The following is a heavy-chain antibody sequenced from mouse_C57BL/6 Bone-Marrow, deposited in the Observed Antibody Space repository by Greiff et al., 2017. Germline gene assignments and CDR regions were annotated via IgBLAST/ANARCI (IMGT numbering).Heavy chain of an antibody. Sequence: EVQRVESGGGLVKPGGSLKLSCAASGFTFSSYAMSWVRQTPEKRLEWVATISDGGSYTYYPDNVKGRFTISRDNAKNNLYLQMSHLKSEDTAMYYCARGNYGAYWGQGTLVTVSA. J-gene: IGHJ3*01. CDR1: GFTFSSYA. D-gene: IGHD2-1*01. CDR3: ARGNYGAY. V-gene: IGHV5-4*01. CDR2: ISDGGSYT.